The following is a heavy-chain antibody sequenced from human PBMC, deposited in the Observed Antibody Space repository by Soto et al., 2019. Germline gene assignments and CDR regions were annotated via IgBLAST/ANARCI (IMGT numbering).Heavy chain of an antibody. CDR2: VFYTGFT. Sequence: LSLTCAVSGASISGSYYYWAWLRQSPGKGPEWIGSVFYTGFTSYNPSLESRVSVSVDTSKSQFSLKLSAVTAADTAVYYCATSQKGYNWNYFDHWGQGALVTVSS. D-gene: IGHD1-20*01. CDR1: GASISGSYYY. V-gene: IGHV4-39*01. CDR3: ATSQKGYNWNYFDH. J-gene: IGHJ4*02.